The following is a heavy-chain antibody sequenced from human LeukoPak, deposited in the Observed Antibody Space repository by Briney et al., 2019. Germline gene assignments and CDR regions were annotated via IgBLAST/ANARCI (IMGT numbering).Heavy chain of an antibody. D-gene: IGHD6-13*01. CDR1: GFTFSSYS. CDR2: ISSSSSYI. Sequence: GGSLRLSCAASGFTFSSYSMNWVRQAPGKGLEWVSSISSSSSYIYYADSVKGRFTISRDNAKNSLYLQMNSLRAEDTAVYYCATPGPGYSSSWYGVDYWGQGTLVTVSS. V-gene: IGHV3-21*01. CDR3: ATPGPGYSSSWYGVDY. J-gene: IGHJ4*02.